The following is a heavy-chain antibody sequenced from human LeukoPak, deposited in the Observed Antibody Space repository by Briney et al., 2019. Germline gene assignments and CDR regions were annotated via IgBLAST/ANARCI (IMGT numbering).Heavy chain of an antibody. V-gene: IGHV3-23*01. Sequence: GGTLRLSCAASGFTFSSYGMSWVRQAPGKGLEWVSAISGSGGSTYYADSVKGRFTISRDNAKNSLYLQMNSLRAEDTAVYYCARGADYYDSSGYYYRFYNWFDPWGQGTLVTVSS. CDR1: GFTFSSYG. J-gene: IGHJ5*02. CDR3: ARGADYYDSSGYYYRFYNWFDP. D-gene: IGHD3-22*01. CDR2: ISGSGGST.